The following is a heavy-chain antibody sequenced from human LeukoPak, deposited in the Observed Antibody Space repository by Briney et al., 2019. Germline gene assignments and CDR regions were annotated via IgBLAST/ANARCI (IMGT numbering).Heavy chain of an antibody. CDR3: ARAGLGELSSYYYYYGMDV. D-gene: IGHD3-16*02. Sequence: ASVKVSCKASGYTFTGYYLHWMRRAPGQGLEWMGWLNPNSGGTNYAQKLQGRVTMTTDTSTSTAYMELRSLRSDDTAVYYCARAGLGELSSYYYYYGMDVWGQGTAVTVSS. CDR2: LNPNSGGT. J-gene: IGHJ6*02. CDR1: GYTFTGYY. V-gene: IGHV1-2*02.